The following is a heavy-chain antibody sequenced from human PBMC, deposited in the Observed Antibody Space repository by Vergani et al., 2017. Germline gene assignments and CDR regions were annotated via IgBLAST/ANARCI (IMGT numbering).Heavy chain of an antibody. Sequence: QVQLQESGPGLVKPSETLSLTCAVSGDSISSGYYWSWIRQPPGKGLEWIGYIYYSGSTYYNPSLKSRVTISVDTSKNQFSLKLSSVTAADTAVYYCARGKGVVQLWYPSWYFDLWGRGTLVTVSS. D-gene: IGHD5-18*01. J-gene: IGHJ2*01. CDR3: ARGKGVVQLWYPSWYFDL. CDR2: IYYSGST. CDR1: GDSISSGYY. V-gene: IGHV4-30-4*08.